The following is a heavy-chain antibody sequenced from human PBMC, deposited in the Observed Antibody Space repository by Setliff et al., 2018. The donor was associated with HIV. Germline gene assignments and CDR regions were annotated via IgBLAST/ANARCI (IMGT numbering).Heavy chain of an antibody. D-gene: IGHD5-18*01. J-gene: IGHJ6*03. Sequence: PSETLSLTCAVSGGSITSSLYYWTWIRQHPGKGLEWIGYYYYSGFTYYNPSLKSRLTISIDTSKNQFSLQLNSVTPEDTAVYYCARGTGIQLWLKGGDYYYYYMDVWGKGTTVTVSS. CDR3: ARGTGIQLWLKGGDYYYYYMDV. CDR2: YYYSGFT. CDR1: GGSITSSLYY. V-gene: IGHV4-31*11.